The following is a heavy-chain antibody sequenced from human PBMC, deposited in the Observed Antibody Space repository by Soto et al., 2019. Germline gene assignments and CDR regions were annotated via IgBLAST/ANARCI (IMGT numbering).Heavy chain of an antibody. CDR3: ARWHYYDGSGYFAW. CDR2: IWNDGSNK. V-gene: IGHV3-33*01. Sequence: GGSLRLSCVASGFTFSSYGMHWVRQAPGKGLEWVTVIWNDGSNKFYADSVKGRFTISRDNSKNTLYLDMSSLRVDDTAVYFCARWHYYDGSGYFAWWGQGTLVTVSS. CDR1: GFTFSSYG. D-gene: IGHD3-22*01. J-gene: IGHJ4*02.